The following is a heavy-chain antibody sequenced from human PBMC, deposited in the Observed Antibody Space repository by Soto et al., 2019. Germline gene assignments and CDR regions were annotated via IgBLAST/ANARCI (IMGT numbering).Heavy chain of an antibody. J-gene: IGHJ6*02. CDR2: VILIFGTA. CDR1: GGPFSSYA. CDR3: ARGVVGATTLYRDYYYCMDV. D-gene: IGHD1-26*01. Sequence: QVQLVQSGAELKKPGSSVKVSCKASGGPFSSYAISWVRLAPGQGLEWMVGVILIFGTANYAQKFQGRVTITVDKSTSPAYIELSSLRSDDTAGDYCARGVVGATTLYRDYYYCMDVWGQGTTDIVSS. V-gene: IGHV1-69*06.